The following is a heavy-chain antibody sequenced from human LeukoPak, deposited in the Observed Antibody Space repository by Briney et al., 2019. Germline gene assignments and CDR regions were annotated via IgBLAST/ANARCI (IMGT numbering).Heavy chain of an antibody. D-gene: IGHD5-12*01. V-gene: IGHV3-30*18. CDR3: AKGVGYGGMDV. CDR1: GFTFSGYG. Sequence: GGSLRLSCAAPGFTFSGYGMHWVRQAPGKGLEWVAVISYDGHNEYYGDSVKGRFTISRDNSKNTVSLQMDSLRAEDTGIYYCAKGVGYGGMDVWGQGTTVTVSS. J-gene: IGHJ6*02. CDR2: ISYDGHNE.